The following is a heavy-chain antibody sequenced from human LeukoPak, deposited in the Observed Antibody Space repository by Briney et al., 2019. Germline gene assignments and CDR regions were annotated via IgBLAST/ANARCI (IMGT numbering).Heavy chain of an antibody. CDR1: GYTFTNYY. CDR2: INPSGGNT. J-gene: IGHJ4*02. D-gene: IGHD2/OR15-2a*01. CDR3: ARVIRGYFDY. Sequence: ASVKVSCKASGYTFTNYYIHWVRQAPGQGLECMGIINPSGGNTNYAQKLQGRVTMTTDTSTSTAYMELRSLRSDDTAVYYCARVIRGYFDYWGQGTLVTVSS. V-gene: IGHV1-46*01.